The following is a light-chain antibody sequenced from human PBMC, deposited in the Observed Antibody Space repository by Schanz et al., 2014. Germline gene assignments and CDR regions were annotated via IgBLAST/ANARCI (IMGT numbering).Light chain of an antibody. CDR3: QQANSFQWT. CDR1: ESVSSN. CDR2: GAS. Sequence: EIVMTQSPVTLSVSPGERATLSCRASESVSSNLAWYEQKPGQAPRLLVFGASTRATGIPARFSGSGSGTEFTLTISSLQPEDFATYYCQQANSFQWTFGQGTKVEIK. J-gene: IGKJ1*01. V-gene: IGKV3-15*01.